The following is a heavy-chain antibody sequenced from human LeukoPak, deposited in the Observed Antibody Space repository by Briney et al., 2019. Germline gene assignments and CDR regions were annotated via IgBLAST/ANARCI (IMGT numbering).Heavy chain of an antibody. D-gene: IGHD3-3*01. V-gene: IGHV3-7*01. CDR2: IKQDGSEK. CDR1: GFTFSSYS. J-gene: IGHJ3*02. Sequence: GGSLRLSCAASGFTFSSYSMNWVRQAPGKGLEWVANIKQDGSEKYYVDSVKGRFTISRDNAKNSLYLQMNSLRAEDTAVYYCARDRVQTYYDFWSGYYTRGDAFDIWGQGTMVTVSS. CDR3: ARDRVQTYYDFWSGYYTRGDAFDI.